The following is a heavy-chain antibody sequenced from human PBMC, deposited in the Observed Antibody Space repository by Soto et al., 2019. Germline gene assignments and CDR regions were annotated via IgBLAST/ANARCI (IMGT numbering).Heavy chain of an antibody. J-gene: IGHJ6*02. CDR2: IIPIFGTA. CDR3: SRDLPNLSSGWYGMDV. D-gene: IGHD6-19*01. Sequence: QVQLVQSGAEVKKHGSSVKVSCKASGGTFSSYAISWVRQAPGQGLEWMGGIIPIFGTANYAQKFQGRVTIAADESTSTADMELSSLRSEDTAVYYCSRDLPNLSSGWYGMDVWGQGTTVTVSS. CDR1: GGTFSSYA. V-gene: IGHV1-69*01.